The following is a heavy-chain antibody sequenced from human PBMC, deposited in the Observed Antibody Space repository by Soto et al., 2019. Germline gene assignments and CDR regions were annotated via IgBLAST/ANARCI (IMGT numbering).Heavy chain of an antibody. CDR2: IYYSGST. J-gene: IGHJ4*02. D-gene: IGHD2-15*01. V-gene: IGHV4-59*08. Sequence: QVQLQESGPGLVKPSETLSLTCTVSGGSISSYYWSWIRQPPGKGLEWIGYIYYSGSTNYNPSLKSRVTISVDTSKNQFSLKLSSVTAADTAVYYCARHLGYCSGGSCYPYYFDYWGQGTLLTVSS. CDR1: GGSISSYY. CDR3: ARHLGYCSGGSCYPYYFDY.